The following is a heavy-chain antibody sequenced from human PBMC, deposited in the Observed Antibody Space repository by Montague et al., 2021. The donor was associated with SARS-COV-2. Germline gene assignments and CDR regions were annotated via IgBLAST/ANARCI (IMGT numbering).Heavy chain of an antibody. CDR3: ARSGVGIFDFSYFDS. D-gene: IGHD3-3*01. V-gene: IGHV4-38-2*02. J-gene: IGHJ4*02. Sequence: SETLSLTCSVSGFSISSGYYWGWFRQTPGKGLEWIGSRYQNGATYYSPSLQRPVTILLDTSKNQFSLSLTSVTAADTAVYYCARSGVGIFDFSYFDSWGQGSLVSVSS. CDR1: GFSISSGYY. CDR2: RYQNGAT.